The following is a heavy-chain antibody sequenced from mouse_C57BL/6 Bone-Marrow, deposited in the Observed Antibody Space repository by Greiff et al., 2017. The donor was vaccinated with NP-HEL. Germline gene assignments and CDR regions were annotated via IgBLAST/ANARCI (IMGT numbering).Heavy chain of an antibody. V-gene: IGHV7-3*01. CDR1: GFTFTDYY. CDR3: ARSPYYYWYFDV. J-gene: IGHJ1*03. Sequence: EVKLVESGGGLVQPGGSLSLSCAASGFTFTDYYMSWVRQPPGKALEWLGFIRNKANGYTTEYSASVKGRFTISRDNSQSILYLQMNALRAEDSATYYCARSPYYYWYFDVWGTGTTVTVSS. D-gene: IGHD1-1*01. CDR2: IRNKANGYTT.